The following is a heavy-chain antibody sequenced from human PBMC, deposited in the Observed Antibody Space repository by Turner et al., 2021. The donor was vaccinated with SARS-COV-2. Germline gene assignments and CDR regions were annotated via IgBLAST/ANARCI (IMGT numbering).Heavy chain of an antibody. D-gene: IGHD2-8*01. CDR2: IYYSGST. CDR1: GGSISSYY. J-gene: IGHJ4*02. V-gene: IGHV4-59*08. CDR3: ARVVVLRRAYFDY. Sequence: QVQLQESGPGLVKPSETLSLTCTVSGGSISSYYWSWIRQPPGKGLEWIGNIYYSGSTYYNPSLKSRVTISVDTSKNQFSLKLSSVTAADTAVYYCARVVVLRRAYFDYWGQGTLVTVSS.